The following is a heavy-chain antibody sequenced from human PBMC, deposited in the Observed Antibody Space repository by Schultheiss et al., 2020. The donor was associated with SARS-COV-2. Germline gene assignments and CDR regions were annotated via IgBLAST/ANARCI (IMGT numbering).Heavy chain of an antibody. CDR3: ASLEPSSLGFGP. V-gene: IGHV3-64*04. J-gene: IGHJ5*02. CDR1: GFTFSSYE. CDR2: ISSNGGRT. D-gene: IGHD3-3*01. Sequence: GESLKISCAASGFTFSSYEMNWVRQAPGKGLEYISVISSNGGRTYHVDSVKGRFTISRDNSKNTLYLQMNSLRAEDTAVYYCASLEPSSLGFGPWGQGTLVTVSS.